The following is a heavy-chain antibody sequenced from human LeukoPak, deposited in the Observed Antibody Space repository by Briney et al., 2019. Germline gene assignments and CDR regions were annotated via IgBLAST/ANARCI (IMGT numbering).Heavy chain of an antibody. D-gene: IGHD3-10*01. J-gene: IGHJ4*02. Sequence: SVNVSCKASGGTFSSYAISWVRQAPGQGLEWMGGIIPIFGTANYAQKFQGRVTITADESTSTAYMELSSLRSEDTAVYYCASPYYGSGSYWPPFDYWGQGTLVTVSS. CDR3: ASPYYGSGSYWPPFDY. CDR2: IIPIFGTA. V-gene: IGHV1-69*13. CDR1: GGTFSSYA.